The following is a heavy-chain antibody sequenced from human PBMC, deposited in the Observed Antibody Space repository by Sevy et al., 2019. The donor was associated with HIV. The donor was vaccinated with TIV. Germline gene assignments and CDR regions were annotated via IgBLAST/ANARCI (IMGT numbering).Heavy chain of an antibody. Sequence: GGSLRLSCAASGFSLETYWMYWVRQAPGKPLEWVANIKEDDTVKYYVDSVKGRFTIFRDNGRNLVYLVMNNLRVEDTALYYCVRAIQSEGSFWGQGTLVTVSS. CDR2: IKEDDTVK. J-gene: IGHJ4*02. V-gene: IGHV3-7*04. CDR1: GFSLETYW. D-gene: IGHD2-2*02. CDR3: VRAIQSEGSF.